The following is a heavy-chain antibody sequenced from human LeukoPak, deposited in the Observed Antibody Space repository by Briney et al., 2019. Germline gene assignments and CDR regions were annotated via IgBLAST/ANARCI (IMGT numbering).Heavy chain of an antibody. CDR3: ARAGVWDYSDSSGYHNAAFDI. CDR2: INPNSGGT. Sequence: GASVKVSCKASGYTFTSYGISWVRQAPGQGLEWMGWINPNSGGTNYAQKFQGRVTVTRDTSISTAYMDLSRLRSDDTAVYYCARAGVWDYSDSSGYHNAAFDIWGQGTMVTVSS. J-gene: IGHJ3*02. V-gene: IGHV1-2*02. D-gene: IGHD3-22*01. CDR1: GYTFTSYG.